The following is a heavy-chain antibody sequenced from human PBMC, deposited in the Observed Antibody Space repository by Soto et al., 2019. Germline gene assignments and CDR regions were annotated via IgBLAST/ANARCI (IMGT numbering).Heavy chain of an antibody. D-gene: IGHD3-10*01. J-gene: IGHJ5*02. CDR2: INPLGFST. CDR3: ARSAGRFGELSWFVP. V-gene: IGHV1-46*01. CDR1: GYTFTSYN. Sequence: QVQLVQSGAEVKKPGASVKVSCKASGYTFTSYNMHWVRQAPGQGLEWVGMINPLGFSTTYAQKSRGRGTMTSDTYTSTVYMELTNMSSDDTTGYYGARSAGRFGELSWFVPWGQGTLVTVSP.